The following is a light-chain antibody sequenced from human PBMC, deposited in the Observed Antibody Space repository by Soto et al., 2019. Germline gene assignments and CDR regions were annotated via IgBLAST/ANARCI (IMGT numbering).Light chain of an antibody. J-gene: IGKJ1*01. CDR3: QQYNNYPRT. Sequence: DIQMTQSPSTLSASIGDRVTITCRASESIRTWLAWYQHKPGKVPKFLIYDASSLERGVPSRFSGSGSGTGFALTISNVQPDDFATYFCQQYNNYPRTFGQVTKVDIK. V-gene: IGKV1-5*01. CDR2: DAS. CDR1: ESIRTW.